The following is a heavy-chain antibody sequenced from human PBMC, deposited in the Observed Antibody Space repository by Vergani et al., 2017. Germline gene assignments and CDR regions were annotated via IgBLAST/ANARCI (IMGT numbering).Heavy chain of an antibody. CDR1: GGTFSSYA. V-gene: IGHV1-69*04. D-gene: IGHD5-12*01. CDR3: ARDSEWRRLYYFDY. CDR2: IIPILGIA. J-gene: IGHJ4*02. Sequence: QVQLVQSGAEVKKPGASVKVSCKASGGTFSSYAISWVRQAPGQGLEWMGRIIPILGIANYAQKFQGRVTLTAATSTSTAYMELSSLRSEDTAVDYCARDSEWRRLYYFDYWGEGTLVTVSS.